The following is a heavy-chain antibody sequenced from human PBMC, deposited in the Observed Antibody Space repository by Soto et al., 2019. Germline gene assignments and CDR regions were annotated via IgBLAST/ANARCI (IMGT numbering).Heavy chain of an antibody. Sequence: PSETXSLTCTVSGGAVSSGAYYWSWIRQPPGKGLEWIGHIYFTGRTNYNPSLKSRVTMSVDTSRNQFSLKLSSVTAADTAVYYCNRGTNRVKSLETWGLGTLVTVSS. CDR2: IYFTGRT. V-gene: IGHV4-61*08. CDR3: NRGTNRVKSLET. J-gene: IGHJ5*02. D-gene: IGHD3-16*02. CDR1: GGAVSSGAYY.